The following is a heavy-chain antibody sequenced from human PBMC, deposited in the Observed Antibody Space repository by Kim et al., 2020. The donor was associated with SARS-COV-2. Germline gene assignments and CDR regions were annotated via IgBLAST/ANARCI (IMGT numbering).Heavy chain of an antibody. CDR3: ARATIFGVVPALGYYYYGMDV. D-gene: IGHD3-3*01. CDR1: GGTFSSYA. J-gene: IGHJ6*02. V-gene: IGHV1-69*13. CDR2: IIPIFGTA. Sequence: SVKVSCKASGGTFSSYAISWVRQAPGQGLEWMGGIIPIFGTANYAQKFQGRVTITADESTSTAYMELSSLRSEDTAVYYCARATIFGVVPALGYYYYGMDVWGQGTTVTVSS.